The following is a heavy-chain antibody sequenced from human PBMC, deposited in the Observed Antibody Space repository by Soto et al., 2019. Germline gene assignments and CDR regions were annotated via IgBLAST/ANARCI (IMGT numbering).Heavy chain of an antibody. J-gene: IGHJ4*02. Sequence: SETMSLTCSVAGGCISSYYWIWFRQPPGKGLEWIGYIYYSGSTNYNPSLKSRVTISVDTSKNQFSLKLSSVTAADTAVYYCARVWGYYFDYWGQGTLVTVSS. V-gene: IGHV4-59*01. CDR3: ARVWGYYFDY. CDR2: IYYSGST. CDR1: GGCISSYY. D-gene: IGHD2-21*01.